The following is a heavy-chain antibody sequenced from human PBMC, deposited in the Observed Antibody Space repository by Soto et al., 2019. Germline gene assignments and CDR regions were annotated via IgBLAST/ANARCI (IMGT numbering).Heavy chain of an antibody. CDR1: GFTFGDYA. D-gene: IGHD6-13*01. CDR3: TRGRGFRQQLAYFDY. J-gene: IGHJ4*02. Sequence: GGSLRLSCTASGFTFGDYAMSWFRQAPGKGLEWVGLIRSKAYGGTTEYAASVKGRFTISRDDSKSIAYLQMNSLKTEDTAVYYCTRGRGFRQQLAYFDYWGQGTLVTVSS. V-gene: IGHV3-49*03. CDR2: IRSKAYGGTT.